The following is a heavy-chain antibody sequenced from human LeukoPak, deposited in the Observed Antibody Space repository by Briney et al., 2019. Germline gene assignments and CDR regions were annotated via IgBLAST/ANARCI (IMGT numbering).Heavy chain of an antibody. Sequence: SETLSLTCTDSGGSISSGGYYWSWIRQHPGKGLEWIGYIYYSGSTYYNQSLKSRVTISVDTSKNQFSLKLSSVTAADTAVYYCARNRVSGWYTGGNYFDYWGQGTLVTVSS. CDR1: GGSISSGGYY. D-gene: IGHD6-19*01. V-gene: IGHV4-31*03. CDR3: ARNRVSGWYTGGNYFDY. CDR2: IYYSGST. J-gene: IGHJ4*02.